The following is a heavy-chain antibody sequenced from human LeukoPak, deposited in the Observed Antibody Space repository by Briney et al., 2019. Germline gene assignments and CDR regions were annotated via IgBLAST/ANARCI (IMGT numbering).Heavy chain of an antibody. V-gene: IGHV4-34*01. D-gene: IGHD6-13*01. CDR3: ARHRGSSSWYILGPRWFDP. CDR1: GGSFSNYY. Sequence: KPSETLSLTCAVYGGSFSNYYWSWIRQPPGKGLGWIGEVNHSGSTNYNPSLTSRVTISVDTSKHQSSLKLSSVTAADTAVYYCARHRGSSSWYILGPRWFDPWGQGTLVTVSS. J-gene: IGHJ5*02. CDR2: VNHSGST.